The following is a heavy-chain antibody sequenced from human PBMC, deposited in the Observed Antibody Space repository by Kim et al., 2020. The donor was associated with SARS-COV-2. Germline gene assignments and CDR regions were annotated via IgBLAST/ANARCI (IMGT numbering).Heavy chain of an antibody. Sequence: KYNRSLRSPATISVDNSKTQCSLKRSSVTAADTAVYYCARAFYGDYVWFDPWGQGTLVTVSS. J-gene: IGHJ5*02. D-gene: IGHD4-17*01. CDR3: ARAFYGDYVWFDP. V-gene: IGHV4-61*05.